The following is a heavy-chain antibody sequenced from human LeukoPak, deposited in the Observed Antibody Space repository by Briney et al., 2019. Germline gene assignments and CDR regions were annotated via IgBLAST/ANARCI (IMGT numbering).Heavy chain of an antibody. CDR1: GFTFSSYA. D-gene: IGHD3-16*01. CDR2: ISSNGGST. J-gene: IGHJ4*02. V-gene: IGHV3-64*01. CDR3: ARDPGGDPTDPADY. Sequence: WGSLRLSCAASGFTFSSYAMLWVRQAPGKGLEYVSAISSNGGSTYYANSVKGRFTISRDNSKNTLYLQMGSLRAEDMAVYYCARDPGGDPTDPADYWGQGTLVTVSS.